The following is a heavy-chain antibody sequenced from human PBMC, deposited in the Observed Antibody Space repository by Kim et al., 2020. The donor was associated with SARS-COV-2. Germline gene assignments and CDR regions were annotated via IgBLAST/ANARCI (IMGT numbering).Heavy chain of an antibody. V-gene: IGHV3-74*01. J-gene: IGHJ6*02. CDR3: AKDWAYSLYV. D-gene: IGHD2-15*01. CDR2: GI. Sequence: GINYADSVKGRFTISGDNAKNMGYLQMNSLRVEDTAVYYCAKDWAYSLYVWGQGTTVTVSS.